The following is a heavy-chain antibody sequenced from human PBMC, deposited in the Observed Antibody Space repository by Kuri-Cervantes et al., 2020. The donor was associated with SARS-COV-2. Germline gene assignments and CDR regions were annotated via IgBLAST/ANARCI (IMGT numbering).Heavy chain of an antibody. CDR1: GGSISSYY. D-gene: IGHD6-19*01. V-gene: IGHV4-59*08. CDR2: IYYSGST. CDR3: ARRGAVAGTVPFFDY. Sequence: SETLSLTCTVSGGSISSYYWSWIRQPPGKGLEWIGYIYYSGSTNYYPSLKSRVTISVDTSKDQFSLKLSSVTAADTAVYYCARRGAVAGTVPFFDYWGQGTLVTVSS. J-gene: IGHJ4*02.